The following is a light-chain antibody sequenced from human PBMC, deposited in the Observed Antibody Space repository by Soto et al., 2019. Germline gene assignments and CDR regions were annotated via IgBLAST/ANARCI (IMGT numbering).Light chain of an antibody. CDR3: QQFNSFPRT. CDR2: DAS. J-gene: IGKJ5*01. V-gene: IGKV1-13*02. Sequence: QLTQSPSSLSASVGDRVTITCRASQGISSALVWYQQKPGKAPNLLIYDASSLESGVPSRFSGSGSGTDFTLTISSLQPEDFATYYCQQFNSFPRTFGQGTRLEI. CDR1: QGISSA.